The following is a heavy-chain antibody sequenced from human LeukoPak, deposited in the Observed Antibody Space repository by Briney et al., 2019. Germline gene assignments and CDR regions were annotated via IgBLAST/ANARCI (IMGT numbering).Heavy chain of an antibody. CDR1: GGSMRSDSSF. CDR3: ARETTVVTPGGDY. J-gene: IGHJ4*02. V-gene: IGHV4-61*02. Sequence: ASETLSLTCSVSGGSMRSDSSFWSWIRQPAGKGLEWIGRIYATGNTNYNPSLERRVTISVDTSKNQFSLELTSVTAADTAVYYCARETTVVTPGGDYWGQGTLVTVSS. CDR2: IYATGNT. D-gene: IGHD4-23*01.